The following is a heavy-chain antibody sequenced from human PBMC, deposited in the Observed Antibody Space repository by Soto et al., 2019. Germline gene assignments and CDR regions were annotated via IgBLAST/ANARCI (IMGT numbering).Heavy chain of an antibody. CDR3: ARDYYDFRSGYSITNWFDP. V-gene: IGHV1-3*01. CDR1: GYTFTSYA. CDR2: INAGNGNT. Sequence: QVQLVQSGAEVKKPGASVKVSCKASGYTFTSYAMHWVRQAPGQRLEWMGWINAGNGNTKYSQKFQGRVTITRDTSASTAYMELSSLRSEDTAVYYCARDYYDFRSGYSITNWFDPWGQGTLVTVSS. J-gene: IGHJ5*02. D-gene: IGHD3-3*01.